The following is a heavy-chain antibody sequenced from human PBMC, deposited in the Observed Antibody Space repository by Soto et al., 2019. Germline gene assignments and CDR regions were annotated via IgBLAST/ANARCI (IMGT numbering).Heavy chain of an antibody. J-gene: IGHJ6*03. CDR3: AREEVVIVESSYYYYMDV. V-gene: IGHV3-33*01. Sequence: QVQLVESGGGVVQPGRSLRLSCAASGFTFSSYGMHWVRQAPGKGLEWVAVIWYDGSNKYYADSVKGRFTISRDNSKNALYRQMNSLRAEDTAVYYCAREEVVIVESSYYYYMDVWGKGTTVTVSS. CDR2: IWYDGSNK. CDR1: GFTFSSYG. D-gene: IGHD3-22*01.